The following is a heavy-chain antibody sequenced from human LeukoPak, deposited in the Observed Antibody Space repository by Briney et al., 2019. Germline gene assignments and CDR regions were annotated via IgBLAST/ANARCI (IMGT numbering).Heavy chain of an antibody. CDR1: GGSISGYY. J-gene: IGHJ3*02. CDR2: MYYTGST. CDR3: ARHFTYYYDSNGYPRDGFDI. V-gene: IGHV4-59*08. D-gene: IGHD3-22*01. Sequence: PSETLSLTCTVSGGSISGYYWSWIRQSPGKGLVWIGYMYYTGSTNYNPSLKSRVTLSIDMSKNQLSLKLRSVTAADTALYYCARHFTYYYDSNGYPRDGFDIWGQGTTVTVSS.